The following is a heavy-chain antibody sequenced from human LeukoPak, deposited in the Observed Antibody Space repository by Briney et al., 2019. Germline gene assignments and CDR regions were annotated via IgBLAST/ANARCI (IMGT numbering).Heavy chain of an antibody. V-gene: IGHV4-59*08. D-gene: IGHD6-19*01. Sequence: SETLSLTCTVSGGSMSPYHWGWIRQPPGKGLEWTGYVYYSGSTNYNPSLKSRVTISVDTSKNQFSLKLSSVTAADTAVYYRATTTVAVAGIDYYYYYGMDVWGQGTTVTVSS. CDR3: ATTTVAVAGIDYYYYYGMDV. CDR1: GGSMSPYH. J-gene: IGHJ6*02. CDR2: VYYSGST.